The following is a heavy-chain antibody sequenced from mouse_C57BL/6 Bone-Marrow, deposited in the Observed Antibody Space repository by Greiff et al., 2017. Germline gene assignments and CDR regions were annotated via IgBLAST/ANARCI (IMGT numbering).Heavy chain of an antibody. Sequence: VQLQQPGAELVRPGTSVKLSCKASGYTFTSYWMHWVKQRPGQGLEWIGVIDPSDSYTNYNQKFKGKATLTVDTSSSTAYMQLSSLTSEDSAVYYCARRGYYDYSFAYWGQGTLVTVSA. J-gene: IGHJ3*01. CDR3: ARRGYYDYSFAY. CDR1: GYTFTSYW. CDR2: IDPSDSYT. V-gene: IGHV1-59*01. D-gene: IGHD2-4*01.